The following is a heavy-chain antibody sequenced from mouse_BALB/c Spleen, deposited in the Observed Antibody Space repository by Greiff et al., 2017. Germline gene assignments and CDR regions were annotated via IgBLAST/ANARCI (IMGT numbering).Heavy chain of an antibody. D-gene: IGHD1-1*01. CDR2: IYPGGGYT. Sequence: VQLQQSGAELVRPGTSVKISCKASGYTFTNYWLGWVKQRPGHGLEWIGDIYPGGGYTNYNEKFKGKATLTADTSSSTAYMQLSSLTSEDSAVYFCASLYYYGSSYYAMDYWGQGTSVTVSS. V-gene: IGHV1-63*02. CDR3: ASLYYYGSSYYAMDY. CDR1: GYTFTNYW. J-gene: IGHJ4*01.